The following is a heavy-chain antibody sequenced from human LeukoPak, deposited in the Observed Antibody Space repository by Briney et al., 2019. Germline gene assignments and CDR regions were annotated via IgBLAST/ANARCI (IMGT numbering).Heavy chain of an antibody. D-gene: IGHD1-26*01. CDR3: ARDPVVGATNWFDP. J-gene: IGHJ5*02. CDR1: GGSISTYY. V-gene: IGHV4-4*07. CDR2: VYSSGTT. Sequence: SETLSLTCTASGGSISTYYWNWIRQPAGKGLEWIGRVYSSGTTNYNPSLKSRVTMSVGTSKNQLSLKLTSVTAADTAVYYCARDPVVGATNWFDPWGQGTLVTVSS.